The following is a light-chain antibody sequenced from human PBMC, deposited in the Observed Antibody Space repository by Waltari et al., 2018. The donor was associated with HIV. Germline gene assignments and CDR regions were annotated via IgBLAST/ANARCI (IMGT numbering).Light chain of an antibody. CDR2: EVY. V-gene: IGLV2-23*02. CDR3: CSFAGSSTYFV. Sequence: QSAVTQPASVSGSPGQSVTIACTGTSRDVGNDNVVARYQQHPGKAPKLVIFEVYRRPSGVSNRLSGSKSGNTASLTISGLQAEDEADYYCCSFAGSSTYFVFGTGTKVTVL. CDR1: SRDVGNDNV. J-gene: IGLJ1*01.